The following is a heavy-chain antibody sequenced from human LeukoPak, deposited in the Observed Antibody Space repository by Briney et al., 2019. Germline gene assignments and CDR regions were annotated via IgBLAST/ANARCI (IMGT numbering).Heavy chain of an antibody. CDR2: ISSSSSTI. J-gene: IGHJ4*02. D-gene: IGHD1-1*01. CDR1: GFTFSSYS. CDR3: ASQATTSPFDY. Sequence: GGSPRLSCAASGFTFSSYSMDWVRQAPGKGLEWVSYISSSSSTIYYADSVKGRFTISRDNAKNSLYLQMNSLRAEDTAVYYCASQATTSPFDYWGQGTLVTVSS. V-gene: IGHV3-48*01.